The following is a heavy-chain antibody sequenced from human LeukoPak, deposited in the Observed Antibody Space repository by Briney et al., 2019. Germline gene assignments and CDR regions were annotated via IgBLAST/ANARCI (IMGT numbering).Heavy chain of an antibody. Sequence: GGSLRLSCAASGCMFSSCWMSWVRQSPGKGLEWVANIKPDGSEKYYVDSVKGRFTISRDNARNSLYLEMNSLRVGDTAVYYCARERTYSGSGSTYPYYDYWGQGTLVTVSS. CDR2: IKPDGSEK. D-gene: IGHD3-10*01. CDR1: GCMFSSCW. J-gene: IGHJ4*02. CDR3: ARERTYSGSGSTYPYYDY. V-gene: IGHV3-7*01.